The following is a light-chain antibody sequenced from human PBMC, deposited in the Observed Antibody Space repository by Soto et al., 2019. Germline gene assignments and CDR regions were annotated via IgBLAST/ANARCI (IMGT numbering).Light chain of an antibody. V-gene: IGKV1-9*01. CDR2: AAS. J-gene: IGKJ5*01. Sequence: DIQLTQSPSSLSPFIGESVTITCRASQVISTSLAWYQVKPGKAPKLLIYAASTLESGGPSRFSATVSGTHFTLPIRRLEPGDFAVYYCQHFGGTTFTFGQGTRLEIK. CDR1: QVISTS. CDR3: QHFGGTTFT.